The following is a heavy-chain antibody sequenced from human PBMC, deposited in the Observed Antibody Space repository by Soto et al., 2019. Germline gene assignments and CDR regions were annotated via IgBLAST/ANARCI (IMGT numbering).Heavy chain of an antibody. CDR2: IWYDGSNK. CDR3: ARDRLPVYYDSKGFGMDV. J-gene: IGHJ6*02. CDR1: GFTFSSYG. V-gene: IGHV3-33*01. D-gene: IGHD3-22*01. Sequence: QVQLVESGGGVVQPGRSLRLSCAASGFTFSSYGMHWVRQAPGKGLEWVAVIWYDGSNKYYADSVKGRFTISRDNSKNTLYLQMNSLRAEDTAVYYCARDRLPVYYDSKGFGMDVWGQGPTVTVSS.